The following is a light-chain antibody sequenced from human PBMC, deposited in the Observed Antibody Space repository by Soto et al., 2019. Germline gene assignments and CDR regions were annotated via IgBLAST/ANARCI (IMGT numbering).Light chain of an antibody. V-gene: IGKV1-33*01. J-gene: IGKJ3*01. Sequence: DIQMTQSPSSLSASIGDRVIITCQAGQDVNKFLSWYQQKSGKAPKLLIYDASNLETGVPSRFSGSGSVTHFTFTINSLQPEDVATYYCHQYDSLPFSFGPGTKVDIK. CDR1: QDVNKF. CDR3: HQYDSLPFS. CDR2: DAS.